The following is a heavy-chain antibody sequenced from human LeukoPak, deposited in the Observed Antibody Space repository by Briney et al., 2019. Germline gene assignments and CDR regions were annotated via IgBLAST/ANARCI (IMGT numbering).Heavy chain of an antibody. Sequence: GGSLRLSCAASGFTFSSCWMHWVRQAPGKGLVWVSRIRSDGTDTSYADSVKGRFAISRDNAKNSLYLQMNSLRAEDTAVYYCARGGPIAAAPDYWGQGTLVTVSS. D-gene: IGHD6-13*01. V-gene: IGHV3-74*01. CDR3: ARGGPIAAAPDY. CDR2: IRSDGTDT. J-gene: IGHJ4*02. CDR1: GFTFSSCW.